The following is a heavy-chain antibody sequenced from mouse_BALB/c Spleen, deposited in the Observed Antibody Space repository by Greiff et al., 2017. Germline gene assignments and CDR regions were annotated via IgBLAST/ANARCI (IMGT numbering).Heavy chain of an antibody. CDR1: GYSITSGYY. Sequence: DVKLQESGPGLVKPSQSLSLTCSVTGYSITSGYYWNWIRQFPGNKLEWMGYISYDGSNNYNPSLKNRISITRDTSKNQFFLKLNSVTTEDTATYYCARGRWLLRYMDDWGQGTSVTVSS. J-gene: IGHJ4*01. V-gene: IGHV3-6*02. CDR2: ISYDGSN. D-gene: IGHD2-3*01. CDR3: ARGRWLLRYMDD.